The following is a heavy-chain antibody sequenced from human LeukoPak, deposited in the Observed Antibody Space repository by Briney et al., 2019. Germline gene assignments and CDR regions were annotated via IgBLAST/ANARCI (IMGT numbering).Heavy chain of an antibody. CDR1: GGSISDNSYY. D-gene: IGHD3-10*01. CDR3: ARQGWFRGAIDDF. J-gene: IGHJ4*02. V-gene: IGHV4-39*01. Sequence: SETLSLTCTVSGGSISDNSYYWGWIRQPPGKGLEWIGTIYYSGSTHYNPSLNSRVSISIDTSKNQFFLKLNSVTATDSAVYYCARQGWFRGAIDDFWGQGTLVTVSS. CDR2: IYYSGST.